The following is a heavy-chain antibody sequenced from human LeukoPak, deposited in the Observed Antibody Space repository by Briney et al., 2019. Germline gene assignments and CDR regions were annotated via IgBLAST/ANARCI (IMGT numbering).Heavy chain of an antibody. D-gene: IGHD3-10*01. CDR3: ARQPGAGWFDP. J-gene: IGHJ5*02. Sequence: GESLKISCQASGYSFTSSWIGWARQMPGKGLEWMAIINPGDSDTRYSPSFQGQVTISADKSISTVYLRWGSLKASDTAMYYCARQPGAGWFDPWGQGTLVTVSS. CDR1: GYSFTSSW. V-gene: IGHV5-51*01. CDR2: INPGDSDT.